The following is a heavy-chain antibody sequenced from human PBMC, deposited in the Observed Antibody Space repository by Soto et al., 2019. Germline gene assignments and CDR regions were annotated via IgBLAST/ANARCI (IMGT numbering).Heavy chain of an antibody. D-gene: IGHD1-26*01. J-gene: IGHJ4*02. CDR2: INPNNGDT. CDR3: ARELVGAYDS. CDR1: RATFTGYY. V-gene: IGHV1-2*02. Sequence: GASVKVSCKASRATFTGYYMHWVRQAPGQGLEWMGWINPNNGDTKYAQTFQDRVTMTRDTSISTAYMDLSRLRSDDTAVYYCARELVGAYDSWGKGTQVILSS.